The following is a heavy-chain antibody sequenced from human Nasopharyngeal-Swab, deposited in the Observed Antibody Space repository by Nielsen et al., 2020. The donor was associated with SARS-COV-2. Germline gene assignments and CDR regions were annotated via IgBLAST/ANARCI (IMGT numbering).Heavy chain of an antibody. CDR3: ARSGTVGAPGFDY. V-gene: IGHV1-3*01. D-gene: IGHD1-26*01. Sequence: VKVSCKASGYAFTAYAIHWVRQAPGQRLEWMAWINAGTGNREYSQRFQGRVTITTDASAGTVHMELRSLRSEDTAMYYCARSGTVGAPGFDYWGQGTLVTVSS. CDR2: INAGTGNR. J-gene: IGHJ4*02. CDR1: GYAFTAYA.